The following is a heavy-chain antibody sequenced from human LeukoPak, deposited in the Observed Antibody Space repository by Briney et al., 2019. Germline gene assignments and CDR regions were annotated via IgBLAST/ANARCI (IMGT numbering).Heavy chain of an antibody. J-gene: IGHJ4*02. CDR1: GGSMSNYY. CDR2: VHYSGST. Sequence: SETLSLTCAVSGGSMSNYYWTWIRQPPGKGLEWIAYVHYSGSTNYNPSLKSRVAISVDTSANQFSLKLTSMSPADKAVYYCARLRGNYFPDFWGQGTLVNVCS. V-gene: IGHV4-59*01. CDR3: ARLRGNYFPDF. D-gene: IGHD2/OR15-2a*01.